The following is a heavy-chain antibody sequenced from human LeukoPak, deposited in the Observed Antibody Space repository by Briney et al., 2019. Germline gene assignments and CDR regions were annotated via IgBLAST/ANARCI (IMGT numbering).Heavy chain of an antibody. CDR3: ASPPSGISYYMDV. J-gene: IGHJ6*03. CDR2: IIPILGIA. Sequence: SAKVSCKASGGTFSSYTISWVRQAPGQGLEWMGRIIPILGIANYAQKFQGRVTITADKSTSTAYMELSSLRSEDTAVYYCASPPSGISYYMDVWGKGTTVTVSS. D-gene: IGHD1-14*01. CDR1: GGTFSSYT. V-gene: IGHV1-69*02.